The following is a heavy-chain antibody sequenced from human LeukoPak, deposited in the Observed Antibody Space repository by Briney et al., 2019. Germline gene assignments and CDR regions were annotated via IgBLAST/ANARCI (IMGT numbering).Heavy chain of an antibody. J-gene: IGHJ4*02. V-gene: IGHV3-48*02. Sequence: TGGSLRLSCAASGFTFSSYTMNWVRQAPGKGLEWVSYIRSSDNVISYGDSVKGRFTISKDNAKNSLDLQMNSLRDEDTAVYYCVRDHKWGFDYWGQGTLVTVSS. CDR1: GFTFSSYT. D-gene: IGHD1-26*01. CDR2: IRSSDNVI. CDR3: VRDHKWGFDY.